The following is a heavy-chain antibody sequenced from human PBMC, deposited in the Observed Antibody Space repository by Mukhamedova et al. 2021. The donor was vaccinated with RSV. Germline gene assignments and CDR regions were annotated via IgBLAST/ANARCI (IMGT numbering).Heavy chain of an antibody. D-gene: IGHD3-22*01. CDR2: INPSGGST. CDR3: ARDVTMT. Sequence: GIINPSGGSTSYAQKFQGRVTMTRDTSTSTVYMELSSLRSEDTAVYYCARDVTMTWGQGTLVTASS. J-gene: IGHJ4*02. V-gene: IGHV1-46*01.